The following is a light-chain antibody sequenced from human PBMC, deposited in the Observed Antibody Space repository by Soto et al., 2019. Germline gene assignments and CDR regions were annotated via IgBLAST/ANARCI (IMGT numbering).Light chain of an antibody. CDR1: SSNIGSNY. J-gene: IGLJ3*02. CDR3: AAWDDSLSVRV. V-gene: IGLV1-47*01. Sequence: QSVLTQPPSASGTPGQRVTISCSGSSSNIGSNYVYWYQQLPGTAPKLLIYRNNQRPSGVPDLFSGSKSGTSASLAISGRRSEDEADYYCAAWDDSLSVRVFGGGTKLTVL. CDR2: RNN.